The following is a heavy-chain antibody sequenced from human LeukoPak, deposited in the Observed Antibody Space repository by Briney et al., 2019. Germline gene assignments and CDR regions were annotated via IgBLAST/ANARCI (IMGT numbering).Heavy chain of an antibody. V-gene: IGHV4-39*07. CDR2: IYHSGST. J-gene: IGHJ4*02. Sequence: SETLSLTCTVSGGSISSSNYYWGWIRQPPGKGLEWIGTIYHSGSTYYNPSLKSRISISVDKSKNQFSLKLSSVTAADTVVYYCARDLYGGSESSGYFYPFDYWGQGTLVTVSS. D-gene: IGHD3-22*01. CDR3: ARDLYGGSESSGYFYPFDY. CDR1: GGSISSSNYY.